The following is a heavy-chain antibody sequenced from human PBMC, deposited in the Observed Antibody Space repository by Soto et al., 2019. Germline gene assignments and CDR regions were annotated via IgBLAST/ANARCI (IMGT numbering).Heavy chain of an antibody. V-gene: IGHV1-69*13. CDR2: IIPIFGTA. CDR3: GRDGGNSGSYFDY. CDR1: GGTFSSYA. D-gene: IGHD1-26*01. Sequence: SVKVSCKASGGTFSSYAISWVRQAPGQGLEWMGGIIPIFGTANYAQKFQGRVTITADESTSTAYMELSSLRSEDTAVYYCGRDGGNSGSYFDYWGQGTLVTVSS. J-gene: IGHJ4*02.